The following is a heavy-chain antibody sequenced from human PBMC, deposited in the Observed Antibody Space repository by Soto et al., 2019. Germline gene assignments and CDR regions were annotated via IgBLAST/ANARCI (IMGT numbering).Heavy chain of an antibody. CDR1: GFTFSSYA. CDR2: ISGSGGST. D-gene: IGHD4-17*01. J-gene: IGHJ4*02. V-gene: IGHV3-23*01. Sequence: PVGSLRLSCAASGFTFSSYAMSWVRQAPGKGLEWVSAISGSGGSTYYADSVKGRFTISRDNSKNTLYLQMNSLRAEDTAVYYCAKARIMTTVTTYFDYWGQGTLVTVSS. CDR3: AKARIMTTVTTYFDY.